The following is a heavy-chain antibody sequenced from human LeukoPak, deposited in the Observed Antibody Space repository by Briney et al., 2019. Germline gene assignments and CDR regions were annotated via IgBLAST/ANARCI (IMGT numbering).Heavy chain of an antibody. CDR3: ARDRSSSWYSD. CDR2: IGSRGTYI. CDR1: GFLFSNYR. V-gene: IGHV3-21*01. J-gene: IGHJ4*02. Sequence: TGGSLRLSCAASGFLFSNYRMNWVRQALGKGLEWVSSIGSRGTYIYYADSVKGRFTISRDNAKNSLYLQMNSLRVEDTAVYYCARDRSSSWYSDWGQGTLVTVSS. D-gene: IGHD6-13*01.